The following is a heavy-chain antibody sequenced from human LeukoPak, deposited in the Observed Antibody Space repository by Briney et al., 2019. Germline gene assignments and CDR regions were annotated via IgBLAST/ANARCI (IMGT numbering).Heavy chain of an antibody. J-gene: IGHJ4*02. CDR3: ATLDYGGHY. CDR1: GGSISRYY. D-gene: IGHD4-17*01. CDR2: VYTSGST. Sequence: SETLSLTCTVPGGSISRYYWSWIRQPAGKGLEWIGSVYTSGSTNYNPSLKSRVTISLDKSKNQFSLKLSSVTAADTAVYYCATLDYGGHYWGQGTLVTVSS. V-gene: IGHV4-4*07.